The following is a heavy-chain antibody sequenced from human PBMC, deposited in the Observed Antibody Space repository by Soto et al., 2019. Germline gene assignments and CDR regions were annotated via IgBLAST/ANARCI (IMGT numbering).Heavy chain of an antibody. CDR2: ITGSSSTI. J-gene: IGHJ5*01. CDR1: GFTFSTYS. V-gene: IGHV3-48*01. CDR3: SRELLAGFDS. D-gene: IGHD2-15*01. Sequence: EVQLVESGGGLVQPGESLRLSCAASGFTFSTYSMNWVRQAPGKGLEWVSYITGSSSTIYYADSVQGRFTIFRDNAKNSLFLQMNSLRAEDTAVYYCSRELLAGFDSWGQGTLVTVSS.